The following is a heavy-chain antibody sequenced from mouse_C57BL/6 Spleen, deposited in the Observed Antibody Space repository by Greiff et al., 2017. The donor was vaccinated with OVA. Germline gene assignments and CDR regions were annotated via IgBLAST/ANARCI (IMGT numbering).Heavy chain of an antibody. J-gene: IGHJ4*01. CDR1: GFSFNTYA. V-gene: IGHV10-1*01. Sequence: DVMLVESGGGLVQPKGSLKLSCAASGFSFNTYAMNWVRRAPGKGLEWVARIRSKSNNYATYYADSVKDRFTISRDDSESMLYLQMNNLKTEDTAMYYCVRHGWLGDAMDYWGQGTSVTVSS. CDR2: IRSKSNNYAT. CDR3: VRHGWLGDAMDY. D-gene: IGHD2-3*01.